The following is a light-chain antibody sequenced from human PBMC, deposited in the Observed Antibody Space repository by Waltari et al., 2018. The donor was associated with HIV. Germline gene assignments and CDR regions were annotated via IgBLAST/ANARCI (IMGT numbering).Light chain of an antibody. CDR3: AAWDDSLSAVV. J-gene: IGLJ2*01. Sequence: SVLAQPPSVSGTPGQGVTLSCSGSNSNIGSTQVYCSRQLPGSAPPLLIYNHIQRPSGVPDRFSGSKSGTSASLAISGLRSEDEADYYCAAWDDSLSAVVFGGGTKLTVL. CDR1: NSNIGSTQ. CDR2: NHI. V-gene: IGLV1-47*01.